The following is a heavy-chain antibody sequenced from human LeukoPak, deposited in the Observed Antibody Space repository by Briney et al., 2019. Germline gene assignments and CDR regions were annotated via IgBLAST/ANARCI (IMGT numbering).Heavy chain of an antibody. Sequence: PGGSLRLSCAASGFTFSNYWMSWVRQAPGKGLEWVANIKQDGSEKYYVDSVEGRFTISRDNSKNTLYLQMNSLRAEDTAVYYCAKDRAQLLLDYWGQGTLVTVSS. J-gene: IGHJ4*02. CDR1: GFTFSNYW. D-gene: IGHD2-2*01. CDR3: AKDRAQLLLDY. CDR2: IKQDGSEK. V-gene: IGHV3-7*01.